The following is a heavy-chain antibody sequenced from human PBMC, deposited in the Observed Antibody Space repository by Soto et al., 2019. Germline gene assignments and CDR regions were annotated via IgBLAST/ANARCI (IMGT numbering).Heavy chain of an antibody. J-gene: IGHJ4*02. CDR1: GGSINSGGYS. V-gene: IGHV4-30-2*01. CDR2: IYHSGST. D-gene: IGHD2-15*01. CDR3: AREAGVCSGGSCYSVYFDY. Sequence: SETLSLTCAVSGGSINSGGYSWSWIRQPPGKGLEWIGYIYHSGSTYYNPSLKSRVTISVDRSKNQFSLKLSSVTAADTAVYYCAREAGVCSGGSCYSVYFDYWGQGTLVTVSS.